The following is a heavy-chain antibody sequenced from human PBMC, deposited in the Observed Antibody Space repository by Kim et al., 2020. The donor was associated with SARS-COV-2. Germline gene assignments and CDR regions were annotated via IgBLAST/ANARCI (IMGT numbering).Heavy chain of an antibody. V-gene: IGHV1-69*13. J-gene: IGHJ3*02. CDR3: ARFWSGYYTGVGGKDAFDI. Sequence: SVKVSCKASGGTFSSYAISWVRQAPGQGLEWMGGIIPIFGTANYAQKFQGRVTITADESTSTAYMELSSLRSEDTAVYYCARFWSGYYTGVGGKDAFDIWGQGTMVTVSS. CDR1: GGTFSSYA. D-gene: IGHD3-3*01. CDR2: IIPIFGTA.